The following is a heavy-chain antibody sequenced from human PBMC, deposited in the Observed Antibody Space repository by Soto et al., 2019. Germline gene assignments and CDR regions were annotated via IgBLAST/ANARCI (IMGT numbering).Heavy chain of an antibody. V-gene: IGHV4-31*03. CDR2: IYYSGST. J-gene: IGHJ4*02. Sequence: PSETLSLTCTVSGGSVSSGGYYWSWIRQHPGKGLEWIGYIYYSGSTYYNPSLKSRVTISVDTSKNQFSLKLSSVTAADTAVYYCASSPYYDFWSGHSTPFDYWGQGTLVTVSS. CDR3: ASSPYYDFWSGHSTPFDY. D-gene: IGHD3-3*01. CDR1: GGSVSSGGYY.